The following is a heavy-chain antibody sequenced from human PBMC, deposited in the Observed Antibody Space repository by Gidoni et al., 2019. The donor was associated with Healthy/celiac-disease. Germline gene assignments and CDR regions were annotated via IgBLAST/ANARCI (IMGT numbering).Heavy chain of an antibody. CDR2: INHSGST. CDR1: GGSSSGYY. J-gene: IGHJ4*02. V-gene: IGHV4-34*01. D-gene: IGHD5-12*01. CDR3: ARVVGDGYNTTSDYFDY. Sequence: QVQLQQWGAGLLKPSETLSLTCAVYGGSSSGYYWSWIRQPPGKGLAWIGEINHSGSTNYNPSLKSRVTISVDTSKNQFSLKLSSVTAADTAVYYCARVVGDGYNTTSDYFDYWGQGTLVTVSS.